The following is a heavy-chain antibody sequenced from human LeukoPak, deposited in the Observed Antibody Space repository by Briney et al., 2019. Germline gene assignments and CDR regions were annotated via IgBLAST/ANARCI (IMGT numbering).Heavy chain of an antibody. CDR3: AREIMVSREWYFDL. V-gene: IGHV3-74*01. Sequence: PGGSLRLSCAASGHTLSNYWMHWVRQAPGKGLVWVSRMNNDGSGTTYADSVRGRFTISRDNAKNTLYLQMNSLRVEDTAVYFCAREIMVSREWYFDLWGRGTLVTVAS. J-gene: IGHJ2*01. D-gene: IGHD2-21*01. CDR2: MNNDGSGT. CDR1: GHTLSNYW.